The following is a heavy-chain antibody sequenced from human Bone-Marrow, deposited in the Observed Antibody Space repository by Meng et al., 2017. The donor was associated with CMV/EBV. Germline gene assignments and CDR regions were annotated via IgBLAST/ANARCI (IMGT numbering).Heavy chain of an antibody. D-gene: IGHD3-16*01. CDR2: IRYDGSNK. V-gene: IGHV3-30*02. CDR1: GGTFSSYA. J-gene: IGHJ3*02. CDR3: AKAVFGGASLSAFDI. Sequence: SCKASGGTFSSYAISWVRQAPGKGLEWVAFIRYDGSNKYYADSVKGRFTISRDNSKNTLYLQMNSLRAEDTAVYYCAKAVFGGASLSAFDIWGQGTMVTVSS.